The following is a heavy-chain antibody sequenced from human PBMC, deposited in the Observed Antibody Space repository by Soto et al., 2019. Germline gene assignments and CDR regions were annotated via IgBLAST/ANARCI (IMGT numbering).Heavy chain of an antibody. D-gene: IGHD5-18*01. V-gene: IGHV4-34*01. CDR3: ARYGKVGRHSYGFGEKYYYYGMDV. CDR1: GGSFSGYY. Sequence: SETLSLTCAVYGGSFSGYYWSWIRQPPGKGLEWIGEINHSGSTNYNPSLKSRVTISVDTSKNQFSLKLSSVTAADTAVYYCARYGKVGRHSYGFGEKYYYYGMDVWGQGTTVTVSS. J-gene: IGHJ6*02. CDR2: INHSGST.